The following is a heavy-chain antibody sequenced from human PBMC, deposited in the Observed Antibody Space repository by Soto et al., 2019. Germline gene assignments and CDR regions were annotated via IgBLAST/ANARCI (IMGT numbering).Heavy chain of an antibody. J-gene: IGHJ4*02. D-gene: IGHD4-17*01. CDR2: LVVGSGNT. CDR3: AHRGHSGDYFQ. Sequence: SVKVSCKTSGFIFTSSAVQWVRQARGQRLEWIGWLVVGSGNTHYAQHFQERVTLTRDMSTGTAYMELSSLRSEDTAVYYCAHRGHSGDYFQWGQGALVTVSS. CDR1: GFIFTSSA. V-gene: IGHV1-58*01.